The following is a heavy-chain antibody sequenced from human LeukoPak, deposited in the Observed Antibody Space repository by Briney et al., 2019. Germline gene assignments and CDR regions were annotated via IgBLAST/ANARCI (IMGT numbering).Heavy chain of an antibody. D-gene: IGHD6-19*01. CDR3: ARGVQWLVYNWFDP. CDR1: GFTFSSYW. CDR2: INSDGSST. V-gene: IGHV3-74*01. Sequence: GGSLRLSCAASGFTFSSYWMHWVRHAPGKGLVWVSRINSDGSSTSYADSVKGRFTISRDNAKNMLYLQMNSLRAEDTAVYYCARGVQWLVYNWFDPWGQGTLVTVSS. J-gene: IGHJ5*02.